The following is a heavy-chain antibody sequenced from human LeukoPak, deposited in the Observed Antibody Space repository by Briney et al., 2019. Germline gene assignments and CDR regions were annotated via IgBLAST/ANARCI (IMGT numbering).Heavy chain of an antibody. D-gene: IGHD6-13*01. CDR1: GGSISSSSYY. J-gene: IGHJ4*02. CDR3: ARHHRKGAAGGDY. V-gene: IGHV4-39*01. CDR2: IYYSGST. Sequence: PSETLSLTCTFSGGSISSSSYYWGWIRQPPGKGLEWIGSIYYSGSTYYNPSLKSRVTISVDTSKNQFSLKLSSVTAADTAVYYCARHHRKGAAGGDYWGQGTLVTVSS.